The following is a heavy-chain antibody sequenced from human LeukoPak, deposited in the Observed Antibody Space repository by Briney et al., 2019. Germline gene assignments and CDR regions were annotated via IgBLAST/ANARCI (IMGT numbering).Heavy chain of an antibody. Sequence: SETLSLTCTVSGGSISSYYWSRIRQPPGKGLEWIGYIYYSGSTNYNPSLKSRVTISVDTSKNQFSLKLSSVTAADTAVYYCAREVRGYIDYWGQGTLVTVSS. CDR1: GGSISSYY. V-gene: IGHV4-59*01. D-gene: IGHD5-18*01. J-gene: IGHJ4*02. CDR3: AREVRGYIDY. CDR2: IYYSGST.